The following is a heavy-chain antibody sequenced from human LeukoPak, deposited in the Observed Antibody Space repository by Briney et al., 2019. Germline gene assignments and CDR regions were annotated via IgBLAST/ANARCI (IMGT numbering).Heavy chain of an antibody. Sequence: PGGSLRLSCAASGFTFSNYWMTWVRVAPGKGLEWVSAISGSGGSTYYADSAKGRFTISRDNSKNTLYLQMNSLRAEDTAVYYCAKDSPLAVAGPHYNWFDPWGQGTLVTVSS. J-gene: IGHJ5*02. CDR1: GFTFSNYW. CDR3: AKDSPLAVAGPHYNWFDP. D-gene: IGHD6-19*01. CDR2: ISGSGGST. V-gene: IGHV3-23*01.